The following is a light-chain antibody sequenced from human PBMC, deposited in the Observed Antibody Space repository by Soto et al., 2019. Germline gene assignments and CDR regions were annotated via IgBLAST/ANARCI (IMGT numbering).Light chain of an antibody. CDR1: QSVSSY. V-gene: IGKV3-11*01. CDR3: QQRSNWPIT. Sequence: EIVITKSPVTLSVSQGERATLSCRASQSVSSYLAWYQQKPGQAPRLLIYDASNRATGIPARFSGSGSGTDFTLTISSLEPEDFAVYYCQQRSNWPITFCHGARLEIK. CDR2: DAS. J-gene: IGKJ5*01.